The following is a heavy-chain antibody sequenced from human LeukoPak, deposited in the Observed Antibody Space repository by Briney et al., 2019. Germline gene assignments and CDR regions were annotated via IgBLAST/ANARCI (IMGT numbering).Heavy chain of an antibody. CDR2: IKQDGSEK. J-gene: IGHJ4*02. CDR1: GFTFSSYW. D-gene: IGHD1-26*01. Sequence: GGSLRLSCAASGFTFSSYWMSWVRQAPGKGLEWVANIKQDGSEKYYVDSVKGRFTISRDNAKNSLYLHMNSLRAEDTAVYYCAKGLRKLIVGSTEYYFDYWGQGTLVTVSS. CDR3: AKGLRKLIVGSTEYYFDY. V-gene: IGHV3-7*01.